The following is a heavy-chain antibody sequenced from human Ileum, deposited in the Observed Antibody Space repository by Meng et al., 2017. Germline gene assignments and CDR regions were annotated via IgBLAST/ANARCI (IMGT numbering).Heavy chain of an antibody. Sequence: QVSFPQLGSGLMKPSQTLPRTFPSQCGSLHSLYWTWTRHSPWQDLEWIGEINPSGQTNYNPSLRSRATISVDTSNNQFSLRLSSVSAADTAVYYCARVDFRGDSYDSTGLGHWGQGTLVTVSS. CDR1: CGSLHSLY. CDR3: ARVDFRGDSYDSTGLGH. V-gene: IGHV4-34*01. J-gene: IGHJ4*02. D-gene: IGHD3-22*01. CDR2: INPSGQT.